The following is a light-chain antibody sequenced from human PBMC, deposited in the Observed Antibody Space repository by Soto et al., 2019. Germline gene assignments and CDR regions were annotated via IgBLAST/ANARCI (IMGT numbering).Light chain of an antibody. CDR3: QHYGSSRT. Sequence: GMTQSAGTLSFTQGERATLSCRASQSVSSYSAWYQQKPGQAPRLLISDASDRATGIPDRFSGSGSGTDFTLTISRLEPEYFAVYYCQHYGSSRTFGQGTKVDIK. CDR2: DAS. V-gene: IGKV3-20*01. CDR1: QSVSSY. J-gene: IGKJ1*01.